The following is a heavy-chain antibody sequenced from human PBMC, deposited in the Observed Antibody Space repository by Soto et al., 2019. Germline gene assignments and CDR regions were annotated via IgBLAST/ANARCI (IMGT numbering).Heavy chain of an antibody. J-gene: IGHJ6*02. Sequence: PSQTLSLTCAISGDRVSSSSAAWNWIRQSPSRGLEWLGRTYYTSKWVNDYAVSVKSRITINPDTSKNQFSLQLNSLTPEDTAVYYCARESRLTHDILTGYYGLWSWNGMDVWGQGTTVTVSS. V-gene: IGHV6-1*01. D-gene: IGHD3-9*01. CDR1: GDRVSSSSAA. CDR2: TYYTSKWVN. CDR3: ARESRLTHDILTGYYGLWSWNGMDV.